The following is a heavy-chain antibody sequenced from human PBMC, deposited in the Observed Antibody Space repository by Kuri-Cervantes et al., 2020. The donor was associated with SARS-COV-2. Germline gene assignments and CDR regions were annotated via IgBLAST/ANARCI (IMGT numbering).Heavy chain of an antibody. CDR2: ISIDGSEI. V-gene: IGHV3-64*04. D-gene: IGHD2-21*01. Sequence: GGSLRLSCSASGFTFSSSGFHWVRQAPGKGLEYVSAISIDGSEIFYADSVRGRFTISRDNSKNTLYLQMNSLRAEDTAVYYCAKIAHVVVIAGAFDLWGQGTMVTVSS. CDR3: AKIAHVVVIAGAFDL. J-gene: IGHJ3*01. CDR1: GFTFSSSG.